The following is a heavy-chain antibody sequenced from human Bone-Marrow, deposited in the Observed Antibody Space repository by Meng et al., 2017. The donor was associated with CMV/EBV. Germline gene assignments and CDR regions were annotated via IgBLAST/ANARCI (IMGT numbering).Heavy chain of an antibody. CDR3: ARFLLDRRNGNRFDT. V-gene: IGHV4-61*01. Sequence: SETLSPTCTVSAGSVSSGSYYWSWIRHPPGKGLEWIGYIYYSGSTNYNPSLKSRVTISVDTSKNQFSRKLSYVTAADTAVDYCARFLLDRRNGNRFDTWGQGTMVTGSS. J-gene: IGHJ5*02. D-gene: IGHD2-2*03. CDR2: IYYSGST. CDR1: AGSVSSGSYY.